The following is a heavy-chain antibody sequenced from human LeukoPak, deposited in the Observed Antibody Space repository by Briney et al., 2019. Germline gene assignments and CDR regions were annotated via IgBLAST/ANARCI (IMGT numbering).Heavy chain of an antibody. CDR2: ISSSSTYI. V-gene: IGHV3-21*01. J-gene: IGHJ3*02. D-gene: IGHD1-14*01. CDR3: ARDHPYNSGAFDI. Sequence: GGSLRLSCAASGFTFSSYSMNWVRQAPGKGLEWVSSISSSSTYIYYADSVKGRFTTSRDNAKNSLYLQMNSLRAEDTAVYSCARDHPYNSGAFDIWGQGTMVTVSS. CDR1: GFTFSSYS.